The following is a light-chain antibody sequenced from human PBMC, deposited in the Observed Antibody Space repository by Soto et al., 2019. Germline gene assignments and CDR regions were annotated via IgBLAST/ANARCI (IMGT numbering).Light chain of an antibody. CDR3: SSYAGSNDRRV. CDR1: SSDIGAYNY. CDR2: EVS. J-gene: IGLJ3*02. V-gene: IGLV2-8*01. Sequence: QSALTQPPSASGSPGQSVTISCTGTSSDIGAYNYVSWYQQHPGKAPKLMIHEVSKRPSGVPDRFSGYKSGNTDSLTVSGVQAEDEADYYCSSYAGSNDRRVFGGGTKLTVL.